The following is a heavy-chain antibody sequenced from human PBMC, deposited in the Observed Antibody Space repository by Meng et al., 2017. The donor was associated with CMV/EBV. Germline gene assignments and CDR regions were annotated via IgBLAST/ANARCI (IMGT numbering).Heavy chain of an antibody. CDR2: IWYDGSNK. J-gene: IGHJ6*02. Sequence: LSLTCAASGFTFSSYGIHWVRQAPGKGLEWVAVIWYDGSNKYYADSVKGRFTISRDNSKNTLYLQMNSLRAEDTAVYYCAKTGAYCSSTSCLSGMDVWGQGTTVTVSS. CDR3: AKTGAYCSSTSCLSGMDV. CDR1: GFTFSSYG. V-gene: IGHV3-33*06. D-gene: IGHD2-2*01.